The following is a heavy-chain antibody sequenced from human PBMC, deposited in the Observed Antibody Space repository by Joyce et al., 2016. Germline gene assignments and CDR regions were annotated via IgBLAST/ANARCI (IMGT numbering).Heavy chain of an antibody. J-gene: IGHJ5*02. V-gene: IGHV1-3*01. CDR3: ARGYFDPSGATWLDP. Sequence: QVRLVQSGPEMKKPGASVRVACTTSGYTFIGYSINWVRQAPGQRVEWMGWISPVNGVTIYAWKFEGRVTITRDRSAATAYMELSGLRDEDTSIYYCARGYFDPSGATWLDPWGQGTLVTVSS. CDR2: ISPVNGVT. D-gene: IGHD3-9*01. CDR1: GYTFIGYS.